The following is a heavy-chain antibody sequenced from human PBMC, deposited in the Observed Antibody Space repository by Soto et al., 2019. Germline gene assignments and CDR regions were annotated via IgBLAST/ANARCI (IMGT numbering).Heavy chain of an antibody. Sequence: PSQTLSLTCAISGDSVSSNSAAWNWIRQSPSRGLEWLGRTYYRSKWYNDYAVSVKSRITINPDTSKNQFSLQLNSVTPEDTAVYYCARGSRCSSTSCYRSPEDFDYWGQGTLVTVSS. V-gene: IGHV6-1*01. CDR3: ARGSRCSSTSCYRSPEDFDY. D-gene: IGHD2-2*02. CDR2: TYYRSKWYN. CDR1: GDSVSSNSAA. J-gene: IGHJ4*02.